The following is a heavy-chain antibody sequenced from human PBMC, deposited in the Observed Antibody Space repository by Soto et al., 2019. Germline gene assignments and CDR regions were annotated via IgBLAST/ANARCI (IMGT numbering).Heavy chain of an antibody. V-gene: IGHV1-18*01. CDR2: ISGYNGNT. Sequence: ASVKVSCKTSGYTFSSYSISWVRQAPGQGLEWMGWISGYNGNTNYAQNFQGRVTMTTDTSTSTAYMELRSLRSDDTAVYYCARGMGLAADFDYWGQGTLVTVS. CDR1: GYTFSSYS. J-gene: IGHJ4*02. CDR3: ARGMGLAADFDY. D-gene: IGHD3-9*01.